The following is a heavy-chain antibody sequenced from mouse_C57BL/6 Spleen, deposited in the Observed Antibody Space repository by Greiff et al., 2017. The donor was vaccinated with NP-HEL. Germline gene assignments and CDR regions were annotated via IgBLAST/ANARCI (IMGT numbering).Heavy chain of an antibody. V-gene: IGHV1-52*01. CDR3: ARGGSNWDY. CDR2: IDPSDSDT. J-gene: IGHJ2*01. D-gene: IGHD4-1*01. Sequence: QVQLQQPGAELVRPGSSVKLSCKASGYTFTSYWMHWVKQRPIQGLEWIGNIDPSDSDTHYNQKFKDKATLTVDKSSSTAYMQLSSLTSEDSAVYYCARGGSNWDYWGQGTTLTVSS. CDR1: GYTFTSYW.